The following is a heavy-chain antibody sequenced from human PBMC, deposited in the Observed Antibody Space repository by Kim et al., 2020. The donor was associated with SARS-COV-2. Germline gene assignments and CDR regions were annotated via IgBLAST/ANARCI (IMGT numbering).Heavy chain of an antibody. CDR2: VNPNSGNT. V-gene: IGHV1-8*01. Sequence: ASVKVSCKSSGYTFTRFDVVWVRQATGQGLEWMGWVNPNSGNTGYAQKFQGRVTMTRNSSTSTVYMELSSLRSEDTAVYFCARLDLAYHFYTLDVWGQGTTGTVSS. CDR3: ARLDLAYHFYTLDV. CDR1: GYTFTRFD. J-gene: IGHJ6*02. D-gene: IGHD3-9*01.